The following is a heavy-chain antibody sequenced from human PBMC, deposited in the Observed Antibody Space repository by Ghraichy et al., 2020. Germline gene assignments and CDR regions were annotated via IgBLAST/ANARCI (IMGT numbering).Heavy chain of an antibody. CDR2: IYHSGRN. Sequence: SETLSLTCAVSGGSISSGGYSWSWIRQPPGKGLEWIGYIYHSGRNYSNPSLKSRVTISVDRSKNQFSLKLSSVTAGDTAVYYCARGGDLRFFDYWGQGTLVTVSS. V-gene: IGHV4-30-2*01. CDR3: ARGGDLRFFDY. CDR1: GGSISSGGYS. D-gene: IGHD3-16*01. J-gene: IGHJ4*02.